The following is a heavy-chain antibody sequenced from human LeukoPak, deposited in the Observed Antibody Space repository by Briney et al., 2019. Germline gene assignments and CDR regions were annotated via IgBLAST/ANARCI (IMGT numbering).Heavy chain of an antibody. CDR2: ISAYNGNT. V-gene: IGHV1-18*01. CDR3: ARDTGHIVVVPDNNWFDP. Sequence: GASVKVSCKASGYTFTSYGISWVRQAPGQGLEWMGWISAYNGNTNYAQKLQGRVTMTTDTSTSTAYMELRSLRSDDTAVYYCARDTGHIVVVPDNNWFDPWGQGTLVTVSS. CDR1: GYTFTSYG. D-gene: IGHD2-2*01. J-gene: IGHJ5*02.